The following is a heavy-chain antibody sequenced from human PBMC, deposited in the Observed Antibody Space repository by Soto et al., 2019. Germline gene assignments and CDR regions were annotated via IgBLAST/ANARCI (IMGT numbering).Heavy chain of an antibody. V-gene: IGHV1-18*01. CDR1: GYTFTSYG. J-gene: IGHJ5*02. CDR3: AREGRTMGYCSGGSCWNWFDP. D-gene: IGHD2-15*01. CDR2: ISAYNGNT. Sequence: GASVKVSCKASGYTFTSYGISWVRQAPGQGLEWMGWISAYNGNTNYAQKLQGRVTMTTDTSTSTAYMELRSLRSDDTAVYYCAREGRTMGYCSGGSCWNWFDPWGQGTLVTVSS.